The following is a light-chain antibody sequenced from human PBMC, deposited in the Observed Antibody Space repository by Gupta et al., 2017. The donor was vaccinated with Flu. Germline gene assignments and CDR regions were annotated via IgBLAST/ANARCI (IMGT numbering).Light chain of an antibody. J-gene: IGLJ3*02. CDR3: RLYFGGARNWV. Sequence: GAVTSGYQPDCFQQKPGQSPRPLIYSTTNKRSWAPARFSGCPLWGKAALTSSGVQSEDEAEYYCRLYFGGARNWVFGGGTKVTVL. CDR2: STT. V-gene: IGLV7-43*01. CDR1: GAVTSGYQ.